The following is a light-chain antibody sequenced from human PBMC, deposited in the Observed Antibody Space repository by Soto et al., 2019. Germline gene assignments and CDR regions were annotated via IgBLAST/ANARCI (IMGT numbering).Light chain of an antibody. CDR3: QTWGTGIHVV. V-gene: IGLV4-69*01. CDR2: LNSDGSH. CDR1: SGHTSYP. Sequence: QLVLTLSPSASASLGASVKLTCTLSSGHTSYPIAWHQQQPEKGPRYLMKLNSDGSHRKGDGIPDRFSGSSSGTERYLTISSLQSDDDADYYCQTWGTGIHVVFGVGTQLTVL. J-gene: IGLJ2*01.